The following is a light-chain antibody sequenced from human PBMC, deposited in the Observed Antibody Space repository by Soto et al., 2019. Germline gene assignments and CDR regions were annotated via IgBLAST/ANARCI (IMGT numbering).Light chain of an antibody. CDR3: QSYDNSLSGSYV. CDR2: GNS. Sequence: QSVLTQPPSVSGAPGRSVTISCTGSDSSIGAGYDVHWYQQLPGTPPKVLIYGNSNRPSGVPDRFSASKSGTSASLAITGLQAEDEADYYCQSYDNSLSGSYVFGTGTKVTVL. J-gene: IGLJ1*01. CDR1: DSSIGAGYD. V-gene: IGLV1-40*01.